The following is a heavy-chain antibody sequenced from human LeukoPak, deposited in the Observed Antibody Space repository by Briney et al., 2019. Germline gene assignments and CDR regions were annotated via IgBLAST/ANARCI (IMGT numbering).Heavy chain of an antibody. CDR2: IYNGGST. CDR1: GVSISSYY. J-gene: IGHJ5*02. CDR3: ARGRSSWDNWLDP. V-gene: IGHV4-59*01. Sequence: PSETLSLTCTVSGVSISSYYWNWIRQPPGKGLEWIGYIYNGGSTNYNPSLKSRVTISVDTSKNQFSLKLRSVTAADTAMYYCARGRSSWDNWLDPWGQGTLVTVSS. D-gene: IGHD6-13*01.